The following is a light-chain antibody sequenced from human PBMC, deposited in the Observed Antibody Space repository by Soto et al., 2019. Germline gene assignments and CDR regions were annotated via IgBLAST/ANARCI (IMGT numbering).Light chain of an antibody. V-gene: IGKV1-33*01. CDR1: QAISNY. Sequence: DIQMTQSPSSLSASIGDRVTITCRASQAISNYLNWYQQKPGKAPKLLIYDASNLETGVPSRFSGSGSGTDFTFTISSLKPEDIATYYCQQYENIPTFGQGTRLEIK. CDR3: QQYENIPT. CDR2: DAS. J-gene: IGKJ5*01.